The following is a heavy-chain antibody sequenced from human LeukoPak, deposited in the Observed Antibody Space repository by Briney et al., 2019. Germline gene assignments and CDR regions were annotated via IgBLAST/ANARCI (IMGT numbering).Heavy chain of an antibody. CDR2: INHSGST. V-gene: IGHV4-34*01. D-gene: IGHD3-22*01. Sequence: PSETLSLTCAVYGGSFIGYYWSWIRQPPGKGLEWIGEINHSGSTNYNPSLKSRVTISVDTSKNQFSLKLSSVTAADTAVYYCASSQPYYYDSSGYPSWGQGTLVTVSS. CDR3: ASSQPYYYDSSGYPS. CDR1: GGSFIGYY. J-gene: IGHJ5*02.